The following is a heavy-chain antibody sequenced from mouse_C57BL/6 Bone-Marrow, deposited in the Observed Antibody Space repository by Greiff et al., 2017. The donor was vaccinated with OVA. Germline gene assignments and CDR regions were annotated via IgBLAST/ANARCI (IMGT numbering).Heavy chain of an antibody. J-gene: IGHJ3*01. CDR3: TRSGPYYDGFAY. CDR1: GYTFTDYE. V-gene: IGHV1-15*01. Sequence: QVQLQQSGAELVRPGASVTLSCKASGYTFTDYEMHWVKQTPVHGLEWIGAIDPETGGTAYNQKFKGKAILTADKSSSTAYMELRSLTSEDSAVYYCTRSGPYYDGFAYWGQGTLVTVSA. CDR2: IDPETGGT. D-gene: IGHD2-4*01.